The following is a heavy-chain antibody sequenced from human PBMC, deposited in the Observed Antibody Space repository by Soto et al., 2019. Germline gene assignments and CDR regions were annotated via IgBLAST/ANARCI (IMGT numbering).Heavy chain of an antibody. CDR1: GYTFTSYG. CDR2: ISAYNGNT. J-gene: IGHJ2*01. Sequence: ASVKVSCKASGYTFTSYGISWVRQAPGQGLEWMGWISAYNGNTNYVQKLRGRVTMTTDTSTSTAYMELRSLRSDDTAVYYCAREIIEQQLVLSPPHWYFDLWGRGTLVTVSS. V-gene: IGHV1-18*01. D-gene: IGHD6-13*01. CDR3: AREIIEQQLVLSPPHWYFDL.